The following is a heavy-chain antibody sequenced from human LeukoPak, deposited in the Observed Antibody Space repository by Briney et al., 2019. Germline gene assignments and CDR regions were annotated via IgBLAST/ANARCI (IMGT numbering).Heavy chain of an antibody. CDR1: GFTFSSYA. J-gene: IGHJ4*02. CDR2: ISGSGGST. Sequence: GGSLRLSCAVSGFTFSSYAMSWVRQAPGKGLEWVSAISGSGGSTYYADSVKGRFTISRDNSKNTLYLQMNSLRAEDTAVYYCAKDYDILTGYPNYFDYWGQGTLVTVSS. D-gene: IGHD3-9*01. V-gene: IGHV3-23*01. CDR3: AKDYDILTGYPNYFDY.